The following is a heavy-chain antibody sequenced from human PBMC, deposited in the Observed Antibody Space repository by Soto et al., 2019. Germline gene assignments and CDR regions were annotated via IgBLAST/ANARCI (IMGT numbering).Heavy chain of an antibody. Sequence: GGSLRLSCAASGFTFSSYAMSWVRQAPGKGLEWVSAISGSGGSTYYADSVKGRFTISRDNSKNTLYLQMNSLRAEDTAVYYCAKDLPRYCSSTSCYKSNDAFDIWGQGTMVTVSS. CDR3: AKDLPRYCSSTSCYKSNDAFDI. J-gene: IGHJ3*02. D-gene: IGHD2-2*02. V-gene: IGHV3-23*01. CDR1: GFTFSSYA. CDR2: ISGSGGST.